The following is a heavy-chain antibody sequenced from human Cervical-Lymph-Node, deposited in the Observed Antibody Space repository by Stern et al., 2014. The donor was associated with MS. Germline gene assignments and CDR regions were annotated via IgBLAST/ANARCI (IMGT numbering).Heavy chain of an antibody. V-gene: IGHV1-2*04. CDR1: GYTFTDYY. J-gene: IGHJ6*02. CDR2: INPNNGGP. CDR3: ARASTTANNYYDGVDV. Sequence: QMQLVQSGAEVKNPGASVKVSCKASGYTFTDYYMQWMRQAPGQGLEWMGWINPNNGGPKSAQKFQGWVTMTRDTSTSTAYMELSRLRSDDTAIYYCARASTTANNYYDGVDVWGQGTTVTVTS. D-gene: IGHD1-1*01.